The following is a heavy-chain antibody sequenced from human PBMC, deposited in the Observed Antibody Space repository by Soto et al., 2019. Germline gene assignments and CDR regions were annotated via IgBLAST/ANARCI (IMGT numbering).Heavy chain of an antibody. J-gene: IGHJ6*02. CDR1: GYSFTSYW. Sequence: PGESLKISCKGSGYSFTSYWIGWVRQMPGKGLEWMGIIYPGDSDTRYSPSFQGQVTISADKSISTAYLQWSSLKASDTAMYYCASQRHTIFGAYGMDVWGQGTTVTVSS. D-gene: IGHD3-3*01. CDR3: ASQRHTIFGAYGMDV. CDR2: IYPGDSDT. V-gene: IGHV5-51*01.